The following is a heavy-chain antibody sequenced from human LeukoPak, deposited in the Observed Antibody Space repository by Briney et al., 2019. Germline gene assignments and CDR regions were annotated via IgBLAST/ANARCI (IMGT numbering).Heavy chain of an antibody. D-gene: IGHD2-21*01. Sequence: GGSLRLSCVGSGFTFRSHAMSWVRQAPEKGLEFVSGIYENGGTTYYADSVKGRFSISRDNSKNTLYLQMNSLRAEDTALYYCAKNLLSLWLIDNWGQGTLVTVSS. CDR2: IYENGGTT. J-gene: IGHJ4*02. V-gene: IGHV3-23*01. CDR1: GFTFRSHA. CDR3: AKNLLSLWLIDN.